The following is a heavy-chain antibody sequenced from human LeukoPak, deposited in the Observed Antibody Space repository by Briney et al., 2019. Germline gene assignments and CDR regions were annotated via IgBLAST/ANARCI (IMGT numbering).Heavy chain of an antibody. Sequence: GGSLRLSCAASGFTFSSYAMSWVRQAPGKGLEWVSGISASGGTTYYADSVKGRFSVSRDNSENTLCLQMNSLRGEDTAVYYCAKTREQWLVRGSFDYWGQGTLVTVSS. J-gene: IGHJ4*02. D-gene: IGHD6-19*01. CDR3: AKTREQWLVRGSFDY. CDR1: GFTFSSYA. CDR2: ISASGGTT. V-gene: IGHV3-23*01.